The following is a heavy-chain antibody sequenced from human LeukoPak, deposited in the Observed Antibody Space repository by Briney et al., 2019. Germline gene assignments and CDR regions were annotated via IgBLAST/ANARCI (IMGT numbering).Heavy chain of an antibody. D-gene: IGHD2-8*02. J-gene: IGHJ5*02. V-gene: IGHV3-74*01. Sequence: GGSLRPSCAASKFSFSSYWMHWVRQAPGKGLVWVSRINSDGSRTNYADSVKGRFTISRDNAKNTLYLQMSSLRAEDTAVYYCARVLTGSWDWFDPWGQGTLVTVSS. CDR3: ARVLTGSWDWFDP. CDR2: INSDGSRT. CDR1: KFSFSSYW.